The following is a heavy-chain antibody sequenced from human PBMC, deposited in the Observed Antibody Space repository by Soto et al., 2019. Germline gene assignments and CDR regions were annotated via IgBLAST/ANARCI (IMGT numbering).Heavy chain of an antibody. D-gene: IGHD3-22*01. Sequence: SVKVSCKASGGTFSSYAISWVRQAPGQGLEWMGGIIPIFGTANYAQKFQGRVTITADESTSTAYMELSSLRSEDTAVYYCAVGEYYYDSSGYYDYWGQGTLVTVSS. CDR2: IIPIFGTA. J-gene: IGHJ4*02. V-gene: IGHV1-69*13. CDR3: AVGEYYYDSSGYYDY. CDR1: GGTFSSYA.